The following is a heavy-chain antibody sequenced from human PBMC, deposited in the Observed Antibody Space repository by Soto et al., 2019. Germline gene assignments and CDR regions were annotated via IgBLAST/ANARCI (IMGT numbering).Heavy chain of an antibody. D-gene: IGHD6-6*01. V-gene: IGHV1-46*01. J-gene: IGHJ6*02. CDR1: GYTFTSYY. CDR3: AAHLRSSSGQNYYYYGMDV. CDR2: INPSGGST. Sequence: ASVKVSCKASGYTFTSYYMHWVRQAPGQGLEWMGIINPSGGSTSYAQKFQGRVTMTRDTSTSTVYMELSSLRSEDTAGYYCAAHLRSSSGQNYYYYGMDVWGQGTTVTVSS.